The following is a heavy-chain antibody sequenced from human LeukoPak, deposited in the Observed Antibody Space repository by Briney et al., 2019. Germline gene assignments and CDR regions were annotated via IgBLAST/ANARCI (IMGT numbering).Heavy chain of an antibody. CDR3: ARARDPWYSSSWYEVDY. CDR1: GFTFSSYG. CDR2: IWYDGSNK. Sequence: GRSLRLSCGASGFTFSSYGMHWVRQAPGKGLEWVAVIWYDGSNKYYADSVKGRFTISRDNSKNTLYLQMNSLRAEDTAVYYCARARDPWYSSSWYEVDYWGQGTQVTVSS. J-gene: IGHJ4*02. V-gene: IGHV3-33*01. D-gene: IGHD6-13*01.